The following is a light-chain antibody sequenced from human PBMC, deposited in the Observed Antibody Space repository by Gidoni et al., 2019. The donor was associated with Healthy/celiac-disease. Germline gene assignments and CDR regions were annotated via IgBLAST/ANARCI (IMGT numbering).Light chain of an antibody. CDR2: KDS. CDR1: ALPKQY. V-gene: IGLV3-25*03. CDR3: QSADSSGTSAYVV. J-gene: IGLJ2*01. Sequence: SYELTQPPSVSVSPGQTARITCSGDALPKQYAYWYQQKPGQAPVLVIYKDSERPSGIPERFSGSSSGTTVTLTISGVQAEDEADYYCQSADSSGTSAYVVFGGGTKLTVL.